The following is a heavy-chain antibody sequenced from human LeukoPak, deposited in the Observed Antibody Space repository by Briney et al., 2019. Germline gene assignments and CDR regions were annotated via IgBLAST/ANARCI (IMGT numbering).Heavy chain of an antibody. CDR3: ARDGQFSYFDY. V-gene: IGHV3-53*01. J-gene: IGHJ4*02. CDR2: IYSGGST. Sequence: WVSVIYSGGSTYYADSVKGRFTISRDNSKNTLYLQMNSLRAEDTAVYYCARDGQFSYFDYWGQGTLVTVSS. D-gene: IGHD6-19*01.